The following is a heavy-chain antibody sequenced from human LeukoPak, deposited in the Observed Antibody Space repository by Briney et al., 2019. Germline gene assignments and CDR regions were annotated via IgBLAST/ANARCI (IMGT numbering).Heavy chain of an antibody. CDR2: IKQDGSEK. D-gene: IGHD2-2*01. V-gene: IGHV3-7*01. Sequence: GSLRLSCAASGFTFSSYWMSWVRQAPGKGLEWVANIKQDGSEKYYVDSVKGRFTISRDNAKNSLYLQMNSLRAEDTAVYYCARGGYCSSTSCYPPDYWGQGTLVTVSS. CDR3: ARGGYCSSTSCYPPDY. J-gene: IGHJ4*02. CDR1: GFTFSSYW.